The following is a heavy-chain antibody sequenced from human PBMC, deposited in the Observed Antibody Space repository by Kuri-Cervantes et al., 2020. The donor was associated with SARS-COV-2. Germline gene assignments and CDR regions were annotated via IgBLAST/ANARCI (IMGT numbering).Heavy chain of an antibody. J-gene: IGHJ4*02. CDR3: ARAQYCSSTSCADY. CDR1: GGSISSYY. CDR2: IYTSGST. D-gene: IGHD2-2*01. Sequence: SETLSLTCTVSGGSISSYYWSWIRQPAGKGLEWIGRIYTSGSTNYNPSLKSRVTMSVDTSKNQFSLKLSSVTAADTAVYYCARAQYCSSTSCADYWGQGTLVTVSS. V-gene: IGHV4-4*07.